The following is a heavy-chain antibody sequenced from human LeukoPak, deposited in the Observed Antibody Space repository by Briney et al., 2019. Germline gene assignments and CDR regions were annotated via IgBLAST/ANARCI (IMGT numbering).Heavy chain of an antibody. J-gene: IGHJ3*02. CDR3: ARRLRYYDSSGYVAFDI. D-gene: IGHD3-22*01. V-gene: IGHV4-39*01. Sequence: PSETLSLTCTVSGGSISSSSYYWGWIRQPPGKGLEWIGSIYYSGSTYYNPSLKSRVTISVDTSKNQFSLKLSSVTAADTAVYYCARRLRYYDSSGYVAFDIWGQGTMVTVSS. CDR1: GGSISSSSYY. CDR2: IYYSGST.